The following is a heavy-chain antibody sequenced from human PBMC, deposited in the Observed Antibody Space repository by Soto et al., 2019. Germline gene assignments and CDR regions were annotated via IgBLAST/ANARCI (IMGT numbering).Heavy chain of an antibody. J-gene: IGHJ3*02. D-gene: IGHD6-19*01. Sequence: ASVKVSCKASGYTFTSYYMRWVRQAPGQGLEWMGIINPSGGSTSYAQKFQGRVTMTRDTSTSTVYMELSSLRSEDTAVYYCARGWVVGVAVAGPNDAFDIWGQGTMVTVSS. CDR3: ARGWVVGVAVAGPNDAFDI. V-gene: IGHV1-46*03. CDR1: GYTFTSYY. CDR2: INPSGGST.